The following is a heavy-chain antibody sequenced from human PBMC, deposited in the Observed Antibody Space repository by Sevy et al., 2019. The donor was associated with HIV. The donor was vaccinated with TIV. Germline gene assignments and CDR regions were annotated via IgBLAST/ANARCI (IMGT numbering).Heavy chain of an antibody. CDR1: GGSMSGHY. CDR3: ARGGALTYYDTSGFQNYFDS. D-gene: IGHD3-22*01. CDR2: MYDSGSS. J-gene: IGHJ4*02. Sequence: SETLSLTCTVSGGSMSGHYWGWIRQSPGKGLEWIAYMYDSGSSNYNTSLRSRVTISVDTSKNQISLRLSSVTAADTAVYYCARGGALTYYDTSGFQNYFDSWGPGYLVTVSS. V-gene: IGHV4-59*11.